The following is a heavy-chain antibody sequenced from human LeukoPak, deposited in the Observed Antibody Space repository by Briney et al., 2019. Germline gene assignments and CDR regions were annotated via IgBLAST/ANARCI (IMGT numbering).Heavy chain of an antibody. Sequence: ASVKVSCKASGYTFTNYYIHWVRQAPGQGLEWMGIINPSGSSTSYAQKFQGRVTMTTDTSTSTAYMEVRSLRSDDTAVYFCARESFSGSYAADDAFDIWGQGTMVTVSS. V-gene: IGHV1-46*01. J-gene: IGHJ3*02. CDR1: GYTFTNYY. CDR2: INPSGSST. CDR3: ARESFSGSYAADDAFDI. D-gene: IGHD1-26*01.